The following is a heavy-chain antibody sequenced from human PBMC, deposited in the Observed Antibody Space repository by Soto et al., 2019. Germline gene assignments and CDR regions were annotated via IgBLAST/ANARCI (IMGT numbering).Heavy chain of an antibody. CDR3: ARAPNDYNYHYYGLDV. CDR1: GGSISSDY. J-gene: IGHJ6*02. CDR2: IYYSGNT. Sequence: QVQLQESGPGLVKPSETLSLTCVVSGGSISSDYWSWIRQPPGKGLECIGYIYYSGNTKYNPSLESRVTISVDMSKNQFSLNLRSVTAADTAVYYCARAPNDYNYHYYGLDVWGQGTTVTVSS. V-gene: IGHV4-59*01. D-gene: IGHD4-4*01.